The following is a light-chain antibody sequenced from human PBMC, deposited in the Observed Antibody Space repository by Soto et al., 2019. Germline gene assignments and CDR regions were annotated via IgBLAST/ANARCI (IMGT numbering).Light chain of an antibody. V-gene: IGKV3D-20*02. Sequence: EILLTQSPGTLSLSPGERATLSCRASQIVSSSYLAWYQQKPGQAPRLLIYGASSRATGVPARFSGSGSGTDFTLTISSLEPEDFAVYYCQQRSNWPPDTFGQGTRLEIK. CDR1: QIVSSSY. CDR2: GAS. CDR3: QQRSNWPPDT. J-gene: IGKJ5*01.